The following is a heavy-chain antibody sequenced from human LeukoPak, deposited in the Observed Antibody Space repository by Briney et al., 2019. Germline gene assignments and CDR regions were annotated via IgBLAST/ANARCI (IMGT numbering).Heavy chain of an antibody. CDR2: ITGRGGST. J-gene: IGHJ4*02. D-gene: IGHD6-13*01. CDR3: ARASRAAAGNDY. CDR1: GFTFSSYA. V-gene: IGHV3-23*01. Sequence: GGSLRLSCAASGFTFSSYAMSWVRQAPGKGLEWVSAITGRGGSTYYADSVKGRFTISRDNSKNTLYLQMNSLRAEDTAVYYCARASRAAAGNDYWGQGTLVTVSS.